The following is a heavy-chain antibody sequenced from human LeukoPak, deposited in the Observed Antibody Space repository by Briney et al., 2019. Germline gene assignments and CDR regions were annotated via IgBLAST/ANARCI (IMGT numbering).Heavy chain of an antibody. CDR2: MCPSGRT. V-gene: IGHV4-4*08. Sequence: SETLSLTCTVSNDSISSYCCSRVRQPPGKGLEWIGFMCPSGRTDYNPSLKSRVTMSVDTSKNQLSMELRFLTAADTAVYYCATSYDGKTAPYDLWGYGTLVTVSS. CDR3: ATSYDGKTAPYDL. J-gene: IGHJ5*02. D-gene: IGHD4-23*01. CDR1: NDSISSYC.